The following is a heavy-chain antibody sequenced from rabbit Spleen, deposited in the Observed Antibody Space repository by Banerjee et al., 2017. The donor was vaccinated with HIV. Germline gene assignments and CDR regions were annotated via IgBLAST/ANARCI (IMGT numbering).Heavy chain of an antibody. V-gene: IGHV1S40*01. CDR2: IDAGSSGFT. J-gene: IGHJ6*01. D-gene: IGHD1-1*01. CDR1: GVSFTISSY. Sequence: QSLEESGGDLVKPGAPLTLTCTASGVSFTISSYMCWVRQAPGKGLEWIACIDAGSSGFTYFATWAKGRFTISKTSSTTVTLQMTRLTAADTATYFCARDTSSSFSSYGMDLWGQGTLVTVS. CDR3: ARDTSSSFSSYGMDL.